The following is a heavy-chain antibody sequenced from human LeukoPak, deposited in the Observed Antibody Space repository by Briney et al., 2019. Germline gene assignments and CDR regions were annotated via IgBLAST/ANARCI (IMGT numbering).Heavy chain of an antibody. J-gene: IGHJ4*02. Sequence: SETPSLTCAVYGGSFSGYYWSWIRQPPGKGLEWIGGINHSGSTNYNPSLKSRVTISVDTSKNQFSLKLSSVTAADTAVYYCASLPRRDGYNGDYWGQGTLVTVSS. CDR1: GGSFSGYY. CDR2: INHSGST. D-gene: IGHD5-24*01. CDR3: ASLPRRDGYNGDY. V-gene: IGHV4-34*01.